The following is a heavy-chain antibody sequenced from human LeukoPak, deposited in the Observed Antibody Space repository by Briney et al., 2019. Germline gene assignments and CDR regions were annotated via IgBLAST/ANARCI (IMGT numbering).Heavy chain of an antibody. D-gene: IGHD3-3*01. CDR2: ISGSGGST. J-gene: IGHJ6*02. CDR3: AAPLEWLPHYYYYGMDV. CDR1: GFTFSSYA. Sequence: GGSLRLSCAASGFTFSSYAMSWVRQAPGKGLEWVSAISGSGGSTYYADSVKGRFTISRDNSKNTLYLQMNSLRAEDTAVYYCAAPLEWLPHYYYYGMDVWGQGTTVTVSS. V-gene: IGHV3-23*01.